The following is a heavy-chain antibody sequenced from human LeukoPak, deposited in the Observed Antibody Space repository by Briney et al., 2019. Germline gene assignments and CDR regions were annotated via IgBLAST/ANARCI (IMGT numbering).Heavy chain of an antibody. J-gene: IGHJ5*02. Sequence: GGSLRLSCAASGFTFSSYSMNWVRQAPGKGLEWVSSISSSSSYIYYADSVKGRFTISRDNAKNSLYLQMNSLRAEDTAVYYCARGKTVAGTLLPWGQGTLVTVSS. V-gene: IGHV3-21*01. CDR2: ISSSSSYI. CDR1: GFTFSSYS. D-gene: IGHD6-19*01. CDR3: ARGKTVAGTLLP.